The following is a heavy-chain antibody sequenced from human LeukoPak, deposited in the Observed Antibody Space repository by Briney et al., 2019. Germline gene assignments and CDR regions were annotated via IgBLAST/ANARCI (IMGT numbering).Heavy chain of an antibody. CDR1: GFTFSTYA. Sequence: WGSLRLSCVASGFTFSTYAIHWVRQAPGKGLEWVAAVSKDGNTKYYADSVKGRLTISRDNSKNTVYLQMNSLRTEDTSVYYCARGIQPPKYYGSGSDTFDIWGQGTMVTVSS. J-gene: IGHJ3*02. D-gene: IGHD3-10*01. CDR3: ARGIQPPKYYGSGSDTFDI. CDR2: VSKDGNTK. V-gene: IGHV3-30*04.